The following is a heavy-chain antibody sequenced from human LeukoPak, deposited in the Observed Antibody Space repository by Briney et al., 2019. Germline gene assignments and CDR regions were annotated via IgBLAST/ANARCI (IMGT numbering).Heavy chain of an antibody. CDR2: INHSGST. Sequence: SETLSLTCAVYGGSFSGYCWSWIRQPPGKGLERIGEINHSGSTNYNPSLKSRVTISVDTSKNQFSLKLSSVTAADTAVYYCARVPARKGAFDIWGQGTMVTVSS. V-gene: IGHV4-34*01. D-gene: IGHD2-15*01. CDR1: GGSFSGYC. CDR3: ARVPARKGAFDI. J-gene: IGHJ3*02.